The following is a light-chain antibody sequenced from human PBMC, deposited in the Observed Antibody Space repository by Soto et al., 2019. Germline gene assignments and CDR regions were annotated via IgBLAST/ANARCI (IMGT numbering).Light chain of an antibody. J-gene: IGLJ2*01. V-gene: IGLV2-14*01. CDR2: DVT. Sequence: QSVLTQPASVSGSPGQSITISCTGTSSDIGAYNFVSWYQLHPDTAPKLMIYDVTNRPSGVSDRFSGSKSGNTASLTISGLQAEDEADYYCSSYTTSNTHEGVFGGGTKLTVL. CDR1: SSDIGAYNF. CDR3: SSYTTSNTHEGV.